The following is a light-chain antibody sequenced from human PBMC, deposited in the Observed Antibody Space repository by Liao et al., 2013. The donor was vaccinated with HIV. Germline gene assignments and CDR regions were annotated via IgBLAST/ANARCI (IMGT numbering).Light chain of an antibody. J-gene: IGLJ1*01. V-gene: IGLV3-21*01. CDR1: KVGSNG. CDR3: QTWDSTSYV. CDR2: YDT. Sequence: SDVLAQPPSVSVAPGETARITCGGDKVGSNGVHWYQQKPGQAPAVVIYYDTERPSGIPERLSGSNSKNTATLTISRVEAGDEADYYCQTWDSTSYVFGTGTKVIVL.